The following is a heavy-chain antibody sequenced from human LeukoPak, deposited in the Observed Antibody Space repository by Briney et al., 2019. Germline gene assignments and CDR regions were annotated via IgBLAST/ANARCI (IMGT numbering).Heavy chain of an antibody. V-gene: IGHV4-4*02. CDR1: GGSISSNNW. CDR2: IYHSGSP. Sequence: SEPLSLTCAVSGGSISSNNWWGWVRQPPGKGLEWLGEIYHSGSPNYNPSLKSRVTISVDKSRNHFSLNLSSVTAADTAVYYCARGRSLHYFDYWGQGTLVTVSS. J-gene: IGHJ4*02. CDR3: ARGRSLHYFDY.